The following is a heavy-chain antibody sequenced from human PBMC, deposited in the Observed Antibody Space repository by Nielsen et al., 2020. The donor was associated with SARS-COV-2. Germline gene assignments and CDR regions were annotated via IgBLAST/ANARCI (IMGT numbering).Heavy chain of an antibody. D-gene: IGHD6-19*01. J-gene: IGHJ2*01. V-gene: IGHV4-4*02. CDR3: ARVGSGWRWGFYWYFDL. CDR1: GGSISSSNW. CDR2: IYQSGST. Sequence: SETLSLTCAVSGGSISSSNWWSWVRQPPGKGLERIGEIYQSGSTNYNPSLKSRVTMSVDKSKNQFSLKLSSVTAADTAVYYCARVGSGWRWGFYWYFDLWGRGTLLTVSS.